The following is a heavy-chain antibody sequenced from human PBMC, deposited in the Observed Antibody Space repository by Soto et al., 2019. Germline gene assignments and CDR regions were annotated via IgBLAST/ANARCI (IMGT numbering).Heavy chain of an antibody. CDR3: AGSRGGGRYFDWLTPLDY. D-gene: IGHD3-9*01. Sequence: EVQLVESGGGLVKPGGSLRLSCAASGFTFSSYSMNWVRQAPGKGLEWVSSISSSSSYIYYADSVKGRFTISRNNAKNSLYLQMNSLRAEDTAVYYWAGSRGGGRYFDWLTPLDYWGQGTLVTVSS. J-gene: IGHJ4*02. CDR2: ISSSSSYI. CDR1: GFTFSSYS. V-gene: IGHV3-21*01.